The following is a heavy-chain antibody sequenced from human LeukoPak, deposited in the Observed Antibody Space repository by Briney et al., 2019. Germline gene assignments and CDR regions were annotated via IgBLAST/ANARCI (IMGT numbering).Heavy chain of an antibody. CDR3: ARASYSYDINGWVPFDY. V-gene: IGHV4-34*01. CDR1: GGSFSGYY. Sequence: PSETLSLTCAVYGGSFSGYYWSWIRQPPGKGLEWIGEINHSGSTNYNPSLKSRVTMSVDTSKNQFSLKLSSVTAVDTAVYYCARASYSYDINGWVPFDYWGQGTLVTVSS. CDR2: INHSGST. D-gene: IGHD3-22*01. J-gene: IGHJ4*02.